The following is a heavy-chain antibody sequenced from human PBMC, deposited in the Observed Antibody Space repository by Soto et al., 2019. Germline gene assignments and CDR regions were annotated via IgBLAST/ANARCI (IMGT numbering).Heavy chain of an antibody. J-gene: IGHJ5*02. D-gene: IGHD5-12*01. CDR3: ARTDIVTTNWFDP. CDR1: GESFIGYY. V-gene: IGHV4-34*02. Sequence: QVHLQQWGAGLLKPSETLSLTCAVYGESFIGYYWTWIRQPPGKGLGWIGEINHRGSTNYNPPLKSRVTLSIDTSKNQFSLKLTSETAADTSVYYCARTDIVTTNWFDPWGQGTLVTVSS. CDR2: INHRGST.